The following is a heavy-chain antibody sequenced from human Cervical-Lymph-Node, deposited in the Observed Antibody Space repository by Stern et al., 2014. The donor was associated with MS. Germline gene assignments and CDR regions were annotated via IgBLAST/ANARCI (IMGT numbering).Heavy chain of an antibody. J-gene: IGHJ6*02. D-gene: IGHD6-19*01. Sequence: QVQLVQSGAEVKKPGASVKVSCKASGYTFTTYGIHWVRQAPGQRLEWMGWIHVGSDNTKYSQKFQDRVTIARDTSASIVYMELSSLTSEDTAVYFCARDRMEQWLTINYWHSGMDVWGQGTTVTVSS. CDR2: IHVGSDNT. V-gene: IGHV1-3*01. CDR1: GYTFTTYG. CDR3: ARDRMEQWLTINYWHSGMDV.